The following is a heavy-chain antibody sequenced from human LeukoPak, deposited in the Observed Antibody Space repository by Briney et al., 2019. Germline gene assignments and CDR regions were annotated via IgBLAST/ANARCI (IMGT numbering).Heavy chain of an antibody. Sequence: PGGSLRLSCAASGFTVSSNYISWVRQAPGKGLEWVSVIYSGGSTYYADSVKGRFTISRDNSKNTLYLQMNSLRAEDTAVYYCASSWIQLWLPDYWGQGTLVTVSS. CDR2: IYSGGST. V-gene: IGHV3-53*01. D-gene: IGHD5-18*01. CDR3: ASSWIQLWLPDY. CDR1: GFTVSSNY. J-gene: IGHJ4*02.